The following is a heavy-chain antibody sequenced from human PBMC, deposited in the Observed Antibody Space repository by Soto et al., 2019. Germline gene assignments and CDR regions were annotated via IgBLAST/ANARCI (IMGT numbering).Heavy chain of an antibody. Sequence: ASVKVSCKASGYSFTSFTIHWVRQAPGQSLECMGRINTGNGETEYSQKFQGRVTITSDTSASTVYMDLSSLTSEDTVVYFCARGGSGSYLNYFAYWGQ. CDR2: INTGNGET. CDR3: ARGGSGSYLNYFAY. CDR1: GYSFTSFT. V-gene: IGHV1-3*04. J-gene: IGHJ4*01. D-gene: IGHD1-26*01.